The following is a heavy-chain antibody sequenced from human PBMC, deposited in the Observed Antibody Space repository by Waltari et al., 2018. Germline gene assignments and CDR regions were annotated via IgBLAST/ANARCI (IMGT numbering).Heavy chain of an antibody. CDR1: GFNFDDYA. V-gene: IGHV3-9*01. J-gene: IGHJ5*02. Sequence: EVQLEDTGGGMVQPGRPLRLSCSASGFNFDDYAMYLVRQVPGKVLEWVSGFSWVTNTKDYADAVKGRFTISRDNAKNVLYVELDSLTLDDTAVYYCARASVGASGTGWFDHWGPGTLVTVSS. CDR3: ARASVGASGTGWFDH. CDR2: FSWVTNTK. D-gene: IGHD1-26*01.